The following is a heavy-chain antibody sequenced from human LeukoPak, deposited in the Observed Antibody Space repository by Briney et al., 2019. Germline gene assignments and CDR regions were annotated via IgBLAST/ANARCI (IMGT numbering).Heavy chain of an antibody. CDR2: ISGRGGST. V-gene: IGHV3-23*01. J-gene: IGHJ4*02. CDR1: GFTFSSYA. Sequence: GGSLRLSCAASGFTFSSYAMSWVRPAPGRGREWVSAISGRGGSTFYGDSAKARLPVSRENAKNSLYLQMNSLRAEDTAVYYCARDDTVTAHFAYWDQGTLLPVSS. CDR3: ARDDTVTAHFAY. D-gene: IGHD4-11*01.